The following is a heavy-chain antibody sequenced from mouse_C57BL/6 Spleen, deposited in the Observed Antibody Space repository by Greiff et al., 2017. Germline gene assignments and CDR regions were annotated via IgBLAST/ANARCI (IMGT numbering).Heavy chain of an antibody. CDR2: IYPGDGDT. D-gene: IGHD2-13*01. V-gene: IGHV1-80*01. CDR3: ARAGLDY. Sequence: QVQLQQSGAELVKPGASVKISCKASGYAFSSNWMNWVKQRPGKGLEWIGQIYPGDGDTNYNGKFKGKATLTADKSSSTAYMQLSSLTSEDSAVYFCARAGLDYWGQGTTLTVSS. J-gene: IGHJ2*01. CDR1: GYAFSSNW.